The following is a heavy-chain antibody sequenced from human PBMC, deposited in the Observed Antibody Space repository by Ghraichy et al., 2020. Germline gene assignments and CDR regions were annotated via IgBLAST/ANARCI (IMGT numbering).Heavy chain of an antibody. Sequence: GGSLRLSCAASGFTFSSYAMHWVRQAPGKGLEWVAVISYDGSNEYYADSVKGRFTISRDNSKNTLYLQMNSLRTEDTAVYYCARDRHHLRQNDAFDIWGQGTLVTVSS. J-gene: IGHJ3*02. CDR3: ARDRHHLRQNDAFDI. D-gene: IGHD5/OR15-5a*01. CDR2: ISYDGSNE. V-gene: IGHV3-30*04. CDR1: GFTFSSYA.